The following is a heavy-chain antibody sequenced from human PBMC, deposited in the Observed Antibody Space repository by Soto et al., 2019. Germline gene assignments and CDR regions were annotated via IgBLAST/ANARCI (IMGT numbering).Heavy chain of an antibody. Sequence: GGSLSLSCTAPGFNLSTYGVHWVRQPPGKGLEWVAVVSFDGRNKYYAGSVEGRFTISRDNSKKTLYLHMNSLRAEDTAVYYCAKEGFYDRTGYYPFDSWGQGTLVTVSS. D-gene: IGHD3-22*01. V-gene: IGHV3-30*18. CDR2: VSFDGRNK. CDR1: GFNLSTYG. J-gene: IGHJ4*02. CDR3: AKEGFYDRTGYYPFDS.